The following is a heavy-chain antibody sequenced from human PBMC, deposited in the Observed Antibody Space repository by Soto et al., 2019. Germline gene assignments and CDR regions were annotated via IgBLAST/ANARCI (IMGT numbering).Heavy chain of an antibody. CDR2: INHSGST. CDR1: GGSFSGYY. D-gene: IGHD4-17*01. Sequence: SGTLSLTCAVYGGSFSGYYWSWIRQPPGKGLEWIGEINHSGSTNYNPSLKSRVTISVDTSKNQFSLKLSSVTAADTAVYYCARGVDTVTTYAFDSWGQGTMVTVSS. CDR3: ARGVDTVTTYAFDS. J-gene: IGHJ3*02. V-gene: IGHV4-34*01.